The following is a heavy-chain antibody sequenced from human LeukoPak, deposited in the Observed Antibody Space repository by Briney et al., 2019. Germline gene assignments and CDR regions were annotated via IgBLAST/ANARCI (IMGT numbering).Heavy chain of an antibody. D-gene: IGHD6-6*01. CDR2: INPNSGGT. CDR1: GYTFTGYY. CDR3: ARANEYSSSWGGGY. Sequence: ASVKVSCKASGYTFTGYYMHWVRQAPGQGLEWMGWINPNSGGTNYAQKFQGRVTMTRDTSISTAYMELSRLRSDDTAVYYCARANEYSSSWGGGYWGQGTLVTVSS. V-gene: IGHV1-2*02. J-gene: IGHJ4*02.